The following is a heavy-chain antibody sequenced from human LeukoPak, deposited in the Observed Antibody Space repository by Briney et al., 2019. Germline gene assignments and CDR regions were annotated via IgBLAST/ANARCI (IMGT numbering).Heavy chain of an antibody. CDR3: ARRVRATTISRDAFDI. J-gene: IGHJ3*02. V-gene: IGHV4-59*01. CDR2: IHYSGST. D-gene: IGHD1-26*01. Sequence: SETLSLTCTVSGASIRSSYWSWIRQPPGKGLEWIGHIHYSGSTNYNPSLKSRVAISVDTSKNQFSLKLSSVTAADTALYYCARRVRATTISRDAFDIWGQGTMVTVSS. CDR1: GASIRSSY.